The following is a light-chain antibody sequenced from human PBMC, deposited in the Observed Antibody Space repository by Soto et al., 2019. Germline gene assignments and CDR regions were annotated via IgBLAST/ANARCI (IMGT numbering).Light chain of an antibody. CDR3: QEYNNYWT. CDR2: TAS. Sequence: DIQMTESPSTLSSCLVYTVPVTFRASQTISRWLAWYQQKPGKAPRLLIYTASTLESGVPSRFSASGSGTEFTLTISSLHPDDFATYYCQEYNNYWTFGQGTKVDIK. CDR1: QTISRW. V-gene: IGKV1-5*01. J-gene: IGKJ1*01.